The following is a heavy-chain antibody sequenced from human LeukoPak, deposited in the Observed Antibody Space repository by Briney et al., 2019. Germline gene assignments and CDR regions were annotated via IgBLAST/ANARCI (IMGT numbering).Heavy chain of an antibody. CDR2: IYYSGST. J-gene: IGHJ6*02. CDR1: GGSISSSSYY. CDR3: AGSLWFGEFRADYGMDV. V-gene: IGHV4-61*05. Sequence: PSETLSLTCTVSGGSISSSSYYWGWIRQPPGKGLEWIGYIYYSGSTNYNPSLKSRVTISVDTSKNQFSLKLSSVTAADTAVYYCAGSLWFGEFRADYGMDVWGQGTTVTVSS. D-gene: IGHD3-10*01.